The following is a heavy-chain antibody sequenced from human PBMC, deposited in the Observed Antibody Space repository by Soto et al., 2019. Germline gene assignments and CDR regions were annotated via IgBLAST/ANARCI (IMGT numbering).Heavy chain of an antibody. CDR1: GGTFSSYA. CDR3: ARGHAVGAHSYYYYGMDV. Sequence: SVKVSCKASGGTFSSYAISWVRQAPGQGLEWMGGIIPIFGTANYAQKFQGRVTITADESTSTAYMELSSLRSEDTAVYYCARGHAVGAHSYYYYGMDVWGQGTTVTVSS. J-gene: IGHJ6*02. D-gene: IGHD1-26*01. CDR2: IIPIFGTA. V-gene: IGHV1-69*13.